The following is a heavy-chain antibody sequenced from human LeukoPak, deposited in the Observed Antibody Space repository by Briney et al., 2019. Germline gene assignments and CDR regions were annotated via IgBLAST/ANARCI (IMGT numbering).Heavy chain of an antibody. V-gene: IGHV4-39*01. CDR1: GGSISSSNYY. J-gene: IGHJ6*03. CDR3: ARQISDYYYYYMDV. Sequence: SETLSLTCTVSGGSISSSNYYWGWIRQPPGKGLEWIGTIYYSGTTYYNPSLESRVTISEDTSKNQFSLTLRSVTVADTAVYYCARQISDYYYYYMDVWGKGTTVTVSS. CDR2: IYYSGTT. D-gene: IGHD3-10*01.